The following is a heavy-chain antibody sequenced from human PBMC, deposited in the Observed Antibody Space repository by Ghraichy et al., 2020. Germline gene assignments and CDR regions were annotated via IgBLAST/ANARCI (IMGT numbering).Heavy chain of an antibody. CDR2: IYYSGST. CDR3: ARLPQPSYYYDSSDEGPGVSGAFDI. CDR1: GGSISSYY. V-gene: IGHV4-59*08. Sequence: SETLSLTCTVSGGSISSYYWSWIRQPPGKGLEWIGYIYYSGSTNYNPSLKSRVTISVDTSKNQFSLKLSSVTAADTAVYYCARLPQPSYYYDSSDEGPGVSGAFDIWGQGTMVTVSS. J-gene: IGHJ3*02. D-gene: IGHD3-22*01.